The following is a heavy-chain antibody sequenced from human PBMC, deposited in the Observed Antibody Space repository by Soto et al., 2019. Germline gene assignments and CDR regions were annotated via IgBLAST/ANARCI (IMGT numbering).Heavy chain of an antibody. CDR1: GGSISSYY. V-gene: IGHV4-59*08. J-gene: IGHJ4*02. CDR3: ARHLGGHVYFDY. D-gene: IGHD3-16*01. CDR2: IYYSGST. Sequence: SDTLSLTCTVSGGSISSYYWSWIRQPPGKGLEWIGYIYYSGSTNYNPSLKSRVTISVDTSKNQFSLKLSSVTAADTAVYYCARHLGGHVYFDYWGQGTLVTVSS.